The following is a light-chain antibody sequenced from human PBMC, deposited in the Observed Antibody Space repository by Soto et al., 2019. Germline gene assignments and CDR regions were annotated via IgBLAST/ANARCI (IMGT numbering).Light chain of an antibody. Sequence: QSALTQPRSVSGSPGQSVTISCSGTSSDVGAYNAASWYQQHPDKAPKLIIYDVTKRPSGVPDRFSGSKSGNTASLTISGLQAEDEADYYCSSYAGSYIYVFATGTKVTVL. CDR2: DVT. CDR1: SSDVGAYNA. CDR3: SSYAGSYIYV. V-gene: IGLV2-11*01. J-gene: IGLJ1*01.